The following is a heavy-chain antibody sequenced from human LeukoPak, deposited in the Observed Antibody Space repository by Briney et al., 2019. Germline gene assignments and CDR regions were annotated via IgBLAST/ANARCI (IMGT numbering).Heavy chain of an antibody. J-gene: IGHJ3*02. V-gene: IGHV3-30-3*01. CDR3: ARAIGGAFDI. CDR1: GFTFSSYA. CDR2: ISYDGSNK. D-gene: IGHD1-26*01. Sequence: GGSLRLSCAASGFTFSSYAMHRVRQAPGKGLEWVAVISYDGSNKYYADSVKGRFTISRDNSKNTLYLQMNSLRAEDTAVYYCARAIGGAFDIWGQGTMVTVSS.